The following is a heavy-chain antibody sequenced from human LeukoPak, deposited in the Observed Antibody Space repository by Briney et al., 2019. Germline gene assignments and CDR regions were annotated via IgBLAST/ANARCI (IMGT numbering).Heavy chain of an antibody. J-gene: IGHJ1*01. V-gene: IGHV1-2*02. Sequence: ASVKVSCKASGYTFTGYYMHWVRQAPGQGLEWMGWINPNSGGTNYAQKFQGRVTMTRDTSISTAYMELSRLRSDDTAVYYCARDFDFLTPAEYFQHWGQGTLVTVSS. CDR3: ARDFDFLTPAEYFQH. CDR1: GYTFTGYY. CDR2: INPNSGGT. D-gene: IGHD3/OR15-3a*01.